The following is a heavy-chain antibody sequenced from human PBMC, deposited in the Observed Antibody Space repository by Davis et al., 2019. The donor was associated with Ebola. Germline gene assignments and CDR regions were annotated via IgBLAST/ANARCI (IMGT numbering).Heavy chain of an antibody. CDR1: GFTFSSYG. J-gene: IGHJ5*02. CDR2: IWDDGSNK. Sequence: GGSLRLSCAASGFTFSSYGMNWVRQAPGKGLQWVAVIWDDGSNKYYTDSVTGRFTISRDNSRNTMYLQMNSLRADDPALYYCAKGTAMIVGVSNWFDPWGQGTLVTVSS. D-gene: IGHD3-22*01. CDR3: AKGTAMIVGVSNWFDP. V-gene: IGHV3-30*02.